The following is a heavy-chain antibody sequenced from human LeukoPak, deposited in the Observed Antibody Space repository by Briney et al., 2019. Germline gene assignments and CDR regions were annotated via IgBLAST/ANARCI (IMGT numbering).Heavy chain of an antibody. V-gene: IGHV3-7*01. CDR3: ATVGGVAVRDY. Sequence: GGSLRLSCAASGFSFSNYWMSWIRQAQGKGLEWVANIKADGSEKVYVDSVKGRFTISRDNAKNSLYLQMNSLRVEDTAMYYCATVGGVAVRDYWGQGTLVTVSS. D-gene: IGHD6-19*01. J-gene: IGHJ4*02. CDR1: GFSFSNYW. CDR2: IKADGSEK.